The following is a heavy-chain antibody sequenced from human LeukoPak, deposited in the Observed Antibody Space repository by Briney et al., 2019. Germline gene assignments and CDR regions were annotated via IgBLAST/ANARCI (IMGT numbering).Heavy chain of an antibody. CDR2: ISSSSSTI. V-gene: IGHV3-48*01. CDR3: ARAMSIAARLQTIFDY. J-gene: IGHJ4*02. D-gene: IGHD6-6*01. Sequence: GGSLRLSCAASGFTFSSYSMNWVRQAPGKGLEWVSYISSSSSTIYYADSVKGRFTISRDNAKNSLYLQMNGLRAEDTAVYYCARAMSIAARLQTIFDYWGQGTLVTVSS. CDR1: GFTFSSYS.